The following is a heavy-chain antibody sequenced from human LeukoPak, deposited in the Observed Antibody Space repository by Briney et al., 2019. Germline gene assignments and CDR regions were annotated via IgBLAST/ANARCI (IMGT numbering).Heavy chain of an antibody. J-gene: IGHJ4*02. D-gene: IGHD1-7*01. CDR1: VFTFSNAW. V-gene: IGHV3-15*01. CDR3: TGITGSTGHC. CDR2: IKSKTDGGTT. Sequence: GGSLRLSCAASVFTFSNAWMSWVRQAPGKGLEWVVRIKSKTDGGTTDYAAPVKGRFTISRDDSKNTLYLQMNSLKTEDTAMYYCTGITGSTGHCWGPGTLVTVSS.